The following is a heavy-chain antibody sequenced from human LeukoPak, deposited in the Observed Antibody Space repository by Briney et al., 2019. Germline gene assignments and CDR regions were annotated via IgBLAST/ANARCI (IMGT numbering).Heavy chain of an antibody. Sequence: TGGSLRLSCVASGFTFSNYGMNWVRQAPGKGLEWVAFIRYDGSNKYYADSVKGRFTISRDNSKNTLYLQMNSLRAEDTAVYYCAKEGPEYCGGDCYFGDFDYWGRGNLVTVSS. V-gene: IGHV3-30*02. CDR1: GFTFSNYG. CDR3: AKEGPEYCGGDCYFGDFDY. J-gene: IGHJ4*02. CDR2: IRYDGSNK. D-gene: IGHD2-21*02.